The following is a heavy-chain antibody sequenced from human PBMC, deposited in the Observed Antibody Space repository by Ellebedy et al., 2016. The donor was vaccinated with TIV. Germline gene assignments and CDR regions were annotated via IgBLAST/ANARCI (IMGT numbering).Heavy chain of an antibody. CDR2: INPNSGGT. Sequence: ASVKVSCKASGYTFTGYYMHWVRQAPGHGLEWMGWINPNSGGTNYAQKFQGRVTMTRDTSISTAYMELSRLRSDDTAVYYCAREEITMRGDWFDPWGQGTLVTVSS. D-gene: IGHD3-22*01. J-gene: IGHJ5*02. V-gene: IGHV1-2*02. CDR1: GYTFTGYY. CDR3: AREEITMRGDWFDP.